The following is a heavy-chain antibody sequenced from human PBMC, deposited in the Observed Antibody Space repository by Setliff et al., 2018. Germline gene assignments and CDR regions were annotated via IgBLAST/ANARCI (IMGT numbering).Heavy chain of an antibody. V-gene: IGHV1-46*01. Sequence: GASVKVSCKASGYTFTSYYMHWVRQAPGQGLEWMGIINPSGGSTSYAQKFQGRVTMARDTSTSTVYMELSSLRSEDTAVYYCARDEGSGWYVGYWGQGTLVTVSS. CDR2: INPSGGST. CDR1: GYTFTSYY. J-gene: IGHJ4*02. CDR3: ARDEGSGWYVGY. D-gene: IGHD6-19*01.